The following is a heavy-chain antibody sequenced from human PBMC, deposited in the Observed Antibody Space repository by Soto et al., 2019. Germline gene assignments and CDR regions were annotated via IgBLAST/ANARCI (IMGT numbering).Heavy chain of an antibody. CDR1: GGSFSGYY. Sequence: SETLSLTCAVYGGSFSGYYWSWIRQPPGKGLEWIGEINHSGSTNYNPSIKSRVTISVDTSKNQFSLKLSSVTAADTAVYYCAREKDDYGDYFDYWGQGTLVTVSS. D-gene: IGHD4-17*01. CDR2: INHSGST. V-gene: IGHV4-34*01. J-gene: IGHJ4*02. CDR3: AREKDDYGDYFDY.